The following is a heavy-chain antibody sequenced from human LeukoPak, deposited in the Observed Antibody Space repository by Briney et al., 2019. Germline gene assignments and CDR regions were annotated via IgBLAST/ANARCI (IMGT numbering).Heavy chain of an antibody. Sequence: GSLRLSCAASEFTFSDYAMRWVRQAPGKGLEWIGEITHSGNTKYNPSLKSRVTISADTSNNQFSLKLSSVTAAYTGVYYCATEDGNLGHWGQGTLVTVSS. CDR1: EFTFSDYA. CDR3: ATEDGNLGH. J-gene: IGHJ4*02. D-gene: IGHD1-1*01. CDR2: ITHSGNT. V-gene: IGHV4-34*08.